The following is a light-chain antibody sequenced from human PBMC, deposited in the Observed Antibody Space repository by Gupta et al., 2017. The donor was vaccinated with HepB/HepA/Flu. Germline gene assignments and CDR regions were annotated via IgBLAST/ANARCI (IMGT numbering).Light chain of an antibody. Sequence: DIHITHSPSTLSASLGDRVTITCQASQSVNTWLAWFHQKPGKAPKLLIDTTSTLENGVPSRFSGSGSGTEFTLTISSLQPDDFATYYCQQYDTYPRTFGQGTKVEIK. J-gene: IGKJ1*01. CDR3: QQYDTYPRT. CDR1: QSVNTW. V-gene: IGKV1-5*03. CDR2: TTS.